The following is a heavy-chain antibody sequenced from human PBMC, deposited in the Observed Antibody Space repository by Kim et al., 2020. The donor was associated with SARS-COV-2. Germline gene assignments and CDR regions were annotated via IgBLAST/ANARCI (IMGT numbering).Heavy chain of an antibody. CDR3: ARGSWGSGD. CDR1: GGSISSYY. V-gene: IGHV4-59*01. CDR2: IYYSGST. J-gene: IGHJ4*02. Sequence: SETLSLTCTVSGGSISSYYWSWIRQPPGKGLEWIGYIYYSGSTNYNPSLKSRVTIAVDTSKNQFSLRLNSVTAADTAVYYCARGSWGSGDWGQGTLVTVSS. D-gene: IGHD7-27*01.